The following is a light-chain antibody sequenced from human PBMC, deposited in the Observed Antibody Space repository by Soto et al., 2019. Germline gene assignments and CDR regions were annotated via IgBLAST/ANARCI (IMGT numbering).Light chain of an antibody. CDR3: QQYNSYWT. Sequence: DIQMTQSPSTLSASVEDRVTITCRASQSISSWLAWYQQKPGKAPKLLIYDASSLESGVPSRFSGRGSGTEFTLTISSLQPDDFATYYCQQYNSYWTFGQGTKVEIK. CDR2: DAS. V-gene: IGKV1-5*01. J-gene: IGKJ1*01. CDR1: QSISSW.